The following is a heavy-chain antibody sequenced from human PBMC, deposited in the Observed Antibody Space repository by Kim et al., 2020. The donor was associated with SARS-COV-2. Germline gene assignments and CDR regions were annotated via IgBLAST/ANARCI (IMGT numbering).Heavy chain of an antibody. Sequence: YAQKLQGRVTMTTDTSTSTAYMELRSLRSDDTAVYYCARIGSGYYNWFDPWGQGTLVTVSS. CDR3: ARIGSGYYNWFDP. V-gene: IGHV1-18*01. J-gene: IGHJ5*02. D-gene: IGHD3-22*01.